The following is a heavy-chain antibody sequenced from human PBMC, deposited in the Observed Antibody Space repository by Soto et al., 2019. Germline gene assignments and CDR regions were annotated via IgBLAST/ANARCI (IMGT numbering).Heavy chain of an antibody. V-gene: IGHV5-51*01. CDR1: GNSFNNW. CDR3: GSSDVDNIGHRAGK. J-gene: IGHJ4*02. Sequence: PGESLKISCKGLGNSFNNWIGWVRQMPGKGLEWVGIIYPGDSDTRYSPSFQGQVTISADKSISTAYLQWSSLKPSDSAMYYCGSSDVDNIGHRAGKWGPGTLVTVSS. CDR2: IYPGDSDT. D-gene: IGHD3-22*01.